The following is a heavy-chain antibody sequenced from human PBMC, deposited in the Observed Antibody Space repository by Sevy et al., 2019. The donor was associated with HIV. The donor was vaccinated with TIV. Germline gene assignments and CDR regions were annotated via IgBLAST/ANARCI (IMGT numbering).Heavy chain of an antibody. J-gene: IGHJ4*02. D-gene: IGHD4-4*01. CDR1: GFTFSSSW. Sequence: GGSLRLSCEASGFTFSSSWMSWVRQAPGKGLEWVANIKEDGSGKFYVDSVKGRFTISTDNTKNSLYLQMNSLRAEDTAVYYCARVGGYYCNYPFDDWGQGTLVTVSS. CDR3: ARVGGYYCNYPFDD. CDR2: IKEDGSGK. V-gene: IGHV3-7*01.